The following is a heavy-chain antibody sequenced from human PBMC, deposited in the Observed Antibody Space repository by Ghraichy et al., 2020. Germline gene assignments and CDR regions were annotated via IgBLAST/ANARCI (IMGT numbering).Heavy chain of an antibody. D-gene: IGHD2-2*01. CDR1: GYTFTGYY. Sequence: ASVKVSCKASGYTFTGYYMHWVRQAPGQGLEWMGWINPNSGGTNYAQKFQGRVTMTRDTSISTAYMELSRLRSDDTAVYYCARDARYCSSSTSCYLGWFDPWGQGTLVTVSS. CDR3: ARDARYCSSSTSCYLGWFDP. J-gene: IGHJ5*02. V-gene: IGHV1-2*02. CDR2: INPNSGGT.